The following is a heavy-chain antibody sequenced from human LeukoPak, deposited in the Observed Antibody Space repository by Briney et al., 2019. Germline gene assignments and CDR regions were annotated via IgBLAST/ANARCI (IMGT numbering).Heavy chain of an antibody. Sequence: PSETLSLTCAVSGGSISSGGYSWSWIRQPPGKGLEWIGYIYHSGSTYYNPSLKSRVTISVDRSKNQFSLKLSSVTAADTAVYYCARAVGAIPFDYWGQGTLVTVSS. CDR3: ARAVGAIPFDY. V-gene: IGHV4-30-2*01. CDR2: IYHSGST. J-gene: IGHJ4*02. CDR1: GGSISSGGYS. D-gene: IGHD1-26*01.